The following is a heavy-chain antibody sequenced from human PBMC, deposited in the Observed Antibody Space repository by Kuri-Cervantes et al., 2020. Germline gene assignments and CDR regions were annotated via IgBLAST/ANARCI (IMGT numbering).Heavy chain of an antibody. V-gene: IGHV3-11*01. Sequence: GESLKISCAASGFTFSDYYMSLLRQAPGKGLEWVSYISSRGTTIFYADSVKGRFTIARENDRKSLDLQVNSLRAEDTAIYYCARDIKSYYMDAWGEGTTVTVSS. CDR2: ISSRGTTI. CDR1: GFTFSDYY. J-gene: IGHJ6*03. CDR3: ARDIKSYYMDA. D-gene: IGHD3-10*01.